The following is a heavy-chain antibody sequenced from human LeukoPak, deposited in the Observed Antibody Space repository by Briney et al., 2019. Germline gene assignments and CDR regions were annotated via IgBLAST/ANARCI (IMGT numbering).Heavy chain of an antibody. CDR1: GSTFSGHL. Sequence: GGSLRLSCAASGSTFSGHLLHWVRQAPGKGLEWVAGTAYDGGTKYYADSVSGRFTISSDNSDNSVYLQMNGLRLEDTAVYFCAREGDRHLTFDYWGRGTLVTVSS. V-gene: IGHV3-30*01. CDR3: AREGDRHLTFDY. CDR2: TAYDGGTK. D-gene: IGHD3-16*01. J-gene: IGHJ4*02.